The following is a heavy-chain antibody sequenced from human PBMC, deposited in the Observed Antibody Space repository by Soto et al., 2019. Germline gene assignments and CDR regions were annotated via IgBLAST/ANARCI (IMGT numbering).Heavy chain of an antibody. V-gene: IGHV3-30-3*01. Sequence: GGSLRLSCAASGFSFSSYDMHWVRQPPGKGLEWVAVVSYDGSNKYYADSVKGRFTISRDNSKNTLYLQMNSLRAEDTAVYYCARERYSTTSCPGYWGQGTLVTVSS. CDR3: ARERYSTTSCPGY. CDR1: GFSFSSYD. CDR2: VSYDGSNK. J-gene: IGHJ4*02. D-gene: IGHD2-2*01.